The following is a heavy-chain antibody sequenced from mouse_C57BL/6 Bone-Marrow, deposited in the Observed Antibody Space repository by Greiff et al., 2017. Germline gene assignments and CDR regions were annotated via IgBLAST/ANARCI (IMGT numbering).Heavy chain of an antibody. V-gene: IGHV14-2*01. CDR1: GFNIKDYY. Sequence: VHVKQSGAELVKPGASVKLSCTASGFNIKDYYMHWVKQRTEQGLEWIGRIDPEDGETKYAPKFQGKATITADTSSNTAYLQLSSLTSEDTAVYYCARFVYYGSSYPWYFDVWGTGTTVTVSS. CDR2: IDPEDGET. D-gene: IGHD1-1*01. J-gene: IGHJ1*03. CDR3: ARFVYYGSSYPWYFDV.